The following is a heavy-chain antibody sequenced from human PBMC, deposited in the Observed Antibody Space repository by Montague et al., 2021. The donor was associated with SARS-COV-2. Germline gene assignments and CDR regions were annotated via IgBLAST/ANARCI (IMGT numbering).Heavy chain of an antibody. Sequence: ETLSLTCTVSGGSISSYYWCWTRHPPGTGLDWIWYIYYSGSTNYSPSLKSRGTISVATSKNQFSLKLSPVTAADTAVYYCAREVRYYYDSSGPGAFDIWGQGTMVTVSS. D-gene: IGHD3-22*01. CDR2: IYYSGST. V-gene: IGHV4-59*01. CDR3: AREVRYYYDSSGPGAFDI. CDR1: GGSISSYY. J-gene: IGHJ3*02.